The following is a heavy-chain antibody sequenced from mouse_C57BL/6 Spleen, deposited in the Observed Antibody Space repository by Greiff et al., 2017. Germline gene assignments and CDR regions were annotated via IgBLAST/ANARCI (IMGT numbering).Heavy chain of an antibody. CDR3: ARGDLYGSFFDY. CDR1: GFTFSSYA. J-gene: IGHJ2*01. V-gene: IGHV5-4*03. Sequence: EVKLMESGGGLVKPGGSLKLSCAASGFTFSSYAMSWVRQTPEKRLEWVATISDGGSYTYYPDNVKGRFTISRDNAKNNLYLQMSHLKSEDTAMYYCARGDLYGSFFDYWGQGTTLTVSS. D-gene: IGHD1-1*01. CDR2: ISDGGSYT.